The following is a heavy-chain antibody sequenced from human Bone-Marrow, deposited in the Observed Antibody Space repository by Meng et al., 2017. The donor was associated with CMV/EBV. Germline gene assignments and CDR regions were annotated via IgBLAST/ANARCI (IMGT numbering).Heavy chain of an antibody. CDR3: AREYYDFWSGYKTYFDY. D-gene: IGHD3-3*01. Sequence: GESLKISCAASGFSFKSYWMSWVRQAPGKGMEWVANIRQDGGEKFYVDSVKGRFTISRDNAKNSLYLQMNSLRAEDTAVYYCAREYYDFWSGYKTYFDYWGQGTLVTVSS. CDR1: GFSFKSYW. CDR2: IRQDGGEK. V-gene: IGHV3-7*01. J-gene: IGHJ4*02.